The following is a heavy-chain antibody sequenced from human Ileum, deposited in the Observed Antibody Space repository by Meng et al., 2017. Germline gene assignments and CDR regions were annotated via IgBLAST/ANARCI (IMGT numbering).Heavy chain of an antibody. CDR3: ARDHWGSLDY. D-gene: IGHD7-27*01. CDR2: AGT. J-gene: IGHJ4*02. Sequence: QLLLSGSGPGMLRSSATPSLICTVSGGPVSTSDYQWGWIRQPPGKGLEWIGYAGTNYNPSLKSRVTISVDTSRRQFSLKLTSVTAADTDVYYCARDHWGSLDYWGQGILVTVSS. V-gene: IGHV4-61*08. CDR1: GGPVSTSDYQ.